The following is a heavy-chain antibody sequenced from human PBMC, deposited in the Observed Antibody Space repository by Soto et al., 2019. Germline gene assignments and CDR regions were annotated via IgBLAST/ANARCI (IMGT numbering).Heavy chain of an antibody. V-gene: IGHV3-23*01. J-gene: IGHJ6*02. CDR3: AKDRYCSGGSCFWSHPTYYYYYGMGV. CDR1: GFTFSSYA. D-gene: IGHD2-15*01. CDR2: ISGSGGST. Sequence: GGSLRLSCAASGFTFSSYAMSWVRQAPGKGLEWVSAISGSGGSTYYADSVKGRFTISRDNSKNTLYLQMNSLRAEDTAVYYCAKDRYCSGGSCFWSHPTYYYYYGMGVWGQGTTVTVSS.